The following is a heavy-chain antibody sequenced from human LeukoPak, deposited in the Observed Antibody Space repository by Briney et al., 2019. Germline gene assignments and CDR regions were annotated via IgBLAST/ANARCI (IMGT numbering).Heavy chain of an antibody. J-gene: IGHJ4*02. CDR2: INPNSGGT. V-gene: IGHV1-2*02. Sequence: GASVKVSCKASGYTFTGYYMHWVRQAPGQGLEWMGWINPNSGGTNYAQKFQGRVTMTRDTSISTAYMEPSRLRSDDTAVYYCARVSKDTMVRGVNIGPLDYWGQGTLVTVSS. CDR1: GYTFTGYY. D-gene: IGHD3-10*01. CDR3: ARVSKDTMVRGVNIGPLDY.